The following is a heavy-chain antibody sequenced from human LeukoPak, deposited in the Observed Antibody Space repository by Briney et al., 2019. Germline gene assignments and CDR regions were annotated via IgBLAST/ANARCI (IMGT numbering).Heavy chain of an antibody. Sequence: GGSLRLSCVASGFTFSSYWMHWVRQDPRKGLVWVSRINGDGRNINYADSVRGRFTVSRDNAKNTLYLQMNSLKPEDTAVYYCARDRGMVATHWFDPWGQGTLVTVSS. CDR3: ARDRGMVATHWFDP. V-gene: IGHV3-74*01. CDR2: INGDGRNI. CDR1: GFTFSSYW. J-gene: IGHJ5*02. D-gene: IGHD5-12*01.